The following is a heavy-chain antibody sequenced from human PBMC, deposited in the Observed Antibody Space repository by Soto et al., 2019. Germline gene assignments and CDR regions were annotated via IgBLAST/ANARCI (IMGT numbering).Heavy chain of an antibody. D-gene: IGHD3-10*01. J-gene: IGHJ5*01. Sequence: QMQLVQSGAGVKKPGSSVKISCKASGGTFGNLGISWLRQAPGQGLEWMGGTIPIFDTPHYAEKFRDRVTITADATTTAYLELTRLTSADTATYYCARDREDGSGTKYNWFDSWGQGTLVTVSS. V-gene: IGHV1-69*01. CDR2: TIPIFDTP. CDR1: GGTFGNLG. CDR3: ARDREDGSGTKYNWFDS.